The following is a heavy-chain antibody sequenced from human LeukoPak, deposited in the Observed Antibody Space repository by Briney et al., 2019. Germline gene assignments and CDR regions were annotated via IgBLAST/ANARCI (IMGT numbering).Heavy chain of an antibody. V-gene: IGHV3-49*04. CDR1: GFTFGDYA. D-gene: IGHD3-3*01. Sequence: GRSLRLSCTASGFTFGDYAMSWVRQAPGKGLEGVGFIRSKAYGGTTEYAASVKGRFTISRDDSKSIAYLQMNSLKTEDTAVYYCTREYFYDFWSGDAFDIWGQGTMVTVSS. CDR3: TREYFYDFWSGDAFDI. CDR2: IRSKAYGGTT. J-gene: IGHJ3*02.